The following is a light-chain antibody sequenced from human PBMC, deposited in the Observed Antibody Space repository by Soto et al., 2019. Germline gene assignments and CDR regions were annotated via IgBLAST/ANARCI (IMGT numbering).Light chain of an antibody. CDR1: SSDVGGYNY. V-gene: IGLV2-14*01. CDR2: EVS. J-gene: IGLJ1*01. Sequence: QSVLTQPASVSGSPGQSITISCTGTSSDVGGYNYVSWYQQHPGKAPKLIIYEVSNRPSGVSNRFSGSKSGNTASLTISGLQAEEEADYYCSSYTSSSTRVFGTGTKVTVL. CDR3: SSYTSSSTRV.